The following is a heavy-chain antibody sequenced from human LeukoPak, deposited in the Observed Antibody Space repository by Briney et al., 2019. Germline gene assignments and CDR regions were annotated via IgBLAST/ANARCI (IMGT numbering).Heavy chain of an antibody. V-gene: IGHV4-59*08. D-gene: IGHD1-26*01. Sequence: SQTLSLTCTVSGGSVTTYYWSWIRQPPGKGLEWIAYIYYSGSTNYNPSLKSRVTISVDTSKNQVSLRLSSVTAADTAVYYCARHAIYSGDYSFWFNPWGLGTLVTVSS. CDR3: ARHAIYSGDYSFWFNP. CDR2: IYYSGST. CDR1: GGSVTTYY. J-gene: IGHJ5*02.